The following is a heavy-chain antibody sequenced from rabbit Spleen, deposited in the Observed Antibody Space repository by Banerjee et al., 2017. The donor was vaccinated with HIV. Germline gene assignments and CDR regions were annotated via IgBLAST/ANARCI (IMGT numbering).Heavy chain of an antibody. CDR1: GFSFSSSSY. D-gene: IGHD4-2*01. CDR3: ARDTASISSCSGMNL. Sequence: QSLEESGGDLVKPGASLTLTCTASGFSFSSSSYMCWVRQAPGKGLEWIACIDSGSSGFTYFATWAKGRFTISKTSSTTVTLQMTSLTVADTATYFCARDTASISSCSGMNLWGPGTLVTVS. J-gene: IGHJ6*01. V-gene: IGHV1S40*01. CDR2: IDSGSSGFT.